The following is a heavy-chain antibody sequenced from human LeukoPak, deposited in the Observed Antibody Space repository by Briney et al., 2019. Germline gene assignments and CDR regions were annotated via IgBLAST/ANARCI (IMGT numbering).Heavy chain of an antibody. CDR3: ARARKVPAAMRSYYFDY. J-gene: IGHJ4*02. CDR1: GYTFTSYY. CDR2: INPSGGST. Sequence: ASVKVSCKASGYTFTSYYMHWVRQAPGQGLEWMGIINPSGGSTSYAQKFQGRVTMTRDTSTSTVYMELSSLRSEDTAVYYCARARKVPAAMRSYYFDYWGQGTLVTVSS. D-gene: IGHD2-2*01. V-gene: IGHV1-46*01.